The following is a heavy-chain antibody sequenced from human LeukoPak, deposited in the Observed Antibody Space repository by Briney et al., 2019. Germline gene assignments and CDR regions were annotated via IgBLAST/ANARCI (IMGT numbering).Heavy chain of an antibody. D-gene: IGHD2-2*01. J-gene: IGHJ6*02. CDR3: ARTDIVVVPAATGDYYYGMDV. CDR1: GYTFTSYG. CDR2: IIPIFGIA. V-gene: IGHV1-69*04. Sequence: GASVKVSCKASGYTFTSYGISWVRQAPGQGLERMGRIIPIFGIANYAQKFQGRVTITADKSTSTAYMELSSLRSEDTAVYYCARTDIVVVPAATGDYYYGMDVWGQGTTVTVSS.